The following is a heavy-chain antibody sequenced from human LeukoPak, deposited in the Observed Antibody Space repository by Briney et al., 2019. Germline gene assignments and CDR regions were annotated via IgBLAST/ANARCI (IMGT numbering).Heavy chain of an antibody. Sequence: SGTLSLTCTVSGGSISSYYWSWIRQPPGKGLEWIGYIYYSGSTNYNPSLKSRVTISVDTSKNQFSLKLSSVTAADTAVYYCARGGVRYYDILTGYYTEPFDYWGQGTLVTVSS. CDR1: GGSISSYY. CDR3: ARGGVRYYDILTGYYTEPFDY. CDR2: IYYSGST. J-gene: IGHJ4*02. D-gene: IGHD3-9*01. V-gene: IGHV4-59*01.